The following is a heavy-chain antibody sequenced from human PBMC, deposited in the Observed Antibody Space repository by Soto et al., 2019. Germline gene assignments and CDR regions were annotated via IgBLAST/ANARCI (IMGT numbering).Heavy chain of an antibody. CDR3: ARRGSRLSVAVAAFDY. Sequence: SETLSLTCSVSSGSISTSGYYWGWIRQPPGTGLEWIGGISYSGSTYYNPSLKSRLTISVDTSKNHFSLKLTSVTAADTAVYFCARRGSRLSVAVAAFDYWSQGTMVTVSS. D-gene: IGHD6-19*01. J-gene: IGHJ4*02. V-gene: IGHV4-39*02. CDR1: SGSISTSGYY. CDR2: ISYSGST.